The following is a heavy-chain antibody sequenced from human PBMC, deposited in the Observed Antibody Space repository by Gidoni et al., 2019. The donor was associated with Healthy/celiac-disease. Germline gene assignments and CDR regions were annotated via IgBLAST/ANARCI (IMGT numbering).Heavy chain of an antibody. V-gene: IGHV4-61*02. CDR2: IYTSGST. J-gene: IGHJ1*01. CDR3: ARDWDGGDLANGHFQH. CDR1: GGSISSGSYY. Sequence: QVQLQESGPGLVKPSQTLSLTCTVSGGSISSGSYYWSWIRQPAGKGLEWIGRIYTSGSTNYNPSLKSRVTISVDTSKNQFSLKLSSVTAADTAVYYCARDWDGGDLANGHFQHWGQGTLVTVSS. D-gene: IGHD2-21*02.